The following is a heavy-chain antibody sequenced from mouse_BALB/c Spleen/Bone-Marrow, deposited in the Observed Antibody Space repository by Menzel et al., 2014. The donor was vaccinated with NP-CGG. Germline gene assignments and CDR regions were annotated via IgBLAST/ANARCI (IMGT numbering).Heavy chain of an antibody. CDR3: TRKGALITHYYAMDY. J-gene: IGHJ4*01. V-gene: IGHV5-17*02. CDR1: GFTFSSFG. D-gene: IGHD2-4*01. Sequence: EVMLVESGGGLVQPGGPRKLSCAASGFTFSSFGMHWVRQAPEKGLEWVAYISSGSSTIYYADTVKGRFTISRDNPKNTLFLQMTSLRSEDTAMYYCTRKGALITHYYAMDYWGQKTSVTVNS. CDR2: ISSGSSTI.